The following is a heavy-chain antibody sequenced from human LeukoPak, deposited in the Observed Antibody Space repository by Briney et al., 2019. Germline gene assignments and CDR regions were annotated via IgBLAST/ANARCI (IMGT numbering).Heavy chain of an antibody. D-gene: IGHD6-19*01. J-gene: IGHJ4*02. Sequence: PGGSLRLSCAASGFTFSNYAMSWVRQAPGKGLEWVSVIYSGGNTYYADSVKGRFTISRDNAKNSLYLQMNSLRAEDTAVYYCARDRNWYSSGWSFDYWGQGTLVTVSS. CDR3: ARDRNWYSSGWSFDY. V-gene: IGHV3-23*03. CDR1: GFTFSNYA. CDR2: IYSGGNT.